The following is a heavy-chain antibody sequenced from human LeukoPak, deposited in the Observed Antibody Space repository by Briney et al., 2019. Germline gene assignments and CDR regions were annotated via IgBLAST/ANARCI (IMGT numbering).Heavy chain of an antibody. CDR1: GFTLSSYS. D-gene: IGHD3-22*01. CDR3: AKDEAMIVVEYAFDI. V-gene: IGHV3-48*01. CDR2: ISSSSSSI. Sequence: GGSLRLSCAASGFTLSSYSMNWVRQAPGKGLEWVAYISSSSSSIYYADSVKGRFTISRDNSKNTLYLQMNSLRAEDTAVYYCAKDEAMIVVEYAFDIWGQGTMVTVSS. J-gene: IGHJ3*02.